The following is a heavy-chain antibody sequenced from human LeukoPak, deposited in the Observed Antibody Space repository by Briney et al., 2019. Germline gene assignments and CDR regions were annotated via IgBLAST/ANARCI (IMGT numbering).Heavy chain of an antibody. CDR3: AKDHDSSGYYYDYFDY. CDR1: GFTFSNYA. J-gene: IGHJ4*02. Sequence: GGSLRLSCAASGFTFSNYAMSWVRQAPGKGLEWVSAISGSASSTYHADSVKGRFTISRDNSKNTLYLQMNSLRADDTAVYYCAKDHDSSGYYYDYFDYWGQGTLVTVSS. D-gene: IGHD3-22*01. V-gene: IGHV3-23*01. CDR2: ISGSASST.